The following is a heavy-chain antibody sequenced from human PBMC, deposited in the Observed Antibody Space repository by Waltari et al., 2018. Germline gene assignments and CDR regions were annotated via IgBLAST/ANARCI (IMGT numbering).Heavy chain of an antibody. Sequence: QLQLQESGPGLVKPSETLSLTRSVSGGSITSNRHYWGWIRQPPGQGLEWIGTMSYNGATYSSPSLKSRVTISRDTSKNQLSLKLGSVTAADTAVYYCATYLGASLGTAAFDVWGQGTMVTVSS. V-gene: IGHV4-39*01. J-gene: IGHJ3*01. D-gene: IGHD1-1*01. CDR1: GGSITSNRHY. CDR3: ATYLGASLGTAAFDV. CDR2: MSYNGAT.